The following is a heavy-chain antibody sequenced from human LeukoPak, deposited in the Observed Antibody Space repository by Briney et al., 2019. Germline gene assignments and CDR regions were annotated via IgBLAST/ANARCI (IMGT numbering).Heavy chain of an antibody. Sequence: SETLSLTCALYGGSSSGYCWSWIRQPPGRLLEWIGAIHHSGGTNYNPPHKSRVTITVDTSKIQFSLKLSTVTAADTAVYYCARGVRLAWELQRAIFDYWGQGTLVTVSS. CDR1: GGSSSGYC. D-gene: IGHD1-26*01. CDR3: ARGVRLAWELQRAIFDY. CDR2: IHHSGGT. J-gene: IGHJ4*02. V-gene: IGHV4-34*01.